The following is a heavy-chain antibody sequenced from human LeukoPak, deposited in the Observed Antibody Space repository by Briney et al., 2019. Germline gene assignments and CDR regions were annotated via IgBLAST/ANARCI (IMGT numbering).Heavy chain of an antibody. CDR3: ARMHCGGDCYSGYYYYYYYMDV. D-gene: IGHD2-21*02. J-gene: IGHJ6*03. CDR2: INHSGST. CDR1: GGSFSGYY. V-gene: IGHV4-34*01. Sequence: PSETLSLTCAVYGGSFSGYYWSWIRQPPGKGLEWIGEINHSGSTNYNPSLKSRVTMSVDTSKNQFSLKLSSVTAADTAVYYCARMHCGGDCYSGYYYYYYYMDVWGKGTTVTISS.